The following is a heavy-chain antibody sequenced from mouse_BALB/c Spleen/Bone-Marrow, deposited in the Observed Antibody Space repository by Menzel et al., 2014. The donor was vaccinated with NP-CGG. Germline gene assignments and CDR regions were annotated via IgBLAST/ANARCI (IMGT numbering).Heavy chain of an antibody. V-gene: IGHV1-69*01. D-gene: IGHD2-13*01. CDR3: ANIYYGDYGWFSY. CDR2: IDTSYTYT. J-gene: IGHJ3*01. Sequence: QVQLQQSGAELVMPGAPVKMSCKASGYTFTDYWIHWVKRRPGQGLEWIGAIDTSYTYTTYNQKFKGKATLTVDASSSTAYIQLSSLTSEDSAVYYCANIYYGDYGWFSYWGQGTLVTVSA. CDR1: GYTFTDYW.